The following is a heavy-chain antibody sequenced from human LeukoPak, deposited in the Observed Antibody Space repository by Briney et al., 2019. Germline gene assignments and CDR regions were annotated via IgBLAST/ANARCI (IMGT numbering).Heavy chain of an antibody. CDR3: ARGNPHQDSSSEYVY. CDR2: MNPNSGNT. V-gene: IGHV1-8*01. J-gene: IGHJ4*02. D-gene: IGHD6-6*01. CDR1: GYTFTSYD. Sequence: GASVKVSCKASGYTFTSYDINWLRQATGQGLEWMGWMNPNSGNTGYAQKFQGRVTMTRNTSISTAYMELSSLRSEDTAVHYCARGNPHQDSSSEYVYWGQGTLVTVSS.